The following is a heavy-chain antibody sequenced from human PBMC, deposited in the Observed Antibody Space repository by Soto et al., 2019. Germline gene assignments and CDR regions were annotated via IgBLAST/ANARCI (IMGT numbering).Heavy chain of an antibody. J-gene: IGHJ4*02. Sequence: SETLSLTCTVSGGSISSYYWSWIRQPPGKGLEWIGYIYYSGSTNYNPSLKSRVTISVDTSKNQFSLKLSSVTAADTAVYYCARDIAVAGPFDYWGQGTLVTVPS. V-gene: IGHV4-59*01. D-gene: IGHD6-19*01. CDR2: IYYSGST. CDR1: GGSISSYY. CDR3: ARDIAVAGPFDY.